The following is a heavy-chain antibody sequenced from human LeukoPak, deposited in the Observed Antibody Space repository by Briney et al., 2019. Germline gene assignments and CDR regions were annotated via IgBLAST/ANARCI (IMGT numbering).Heavy chain of an antibody. CDR1: GFSFSSYA. V-gene: IGHV3-48*04. Sequence: GGSLRLSCAASGFSFSSYALNWVRQAPGKGLEWISYISSSSSTIHYADSVKGRFTISRDNAKNSLYLQMNSLRAEDTAVYYCARDFNGPSDYWGQGTLVTVSS. J-gene: IGHJ4*02. CDR3: ARDFNGPSDY. CDR2: ISSSSSTI. D-gene: IGHD2-8*01.